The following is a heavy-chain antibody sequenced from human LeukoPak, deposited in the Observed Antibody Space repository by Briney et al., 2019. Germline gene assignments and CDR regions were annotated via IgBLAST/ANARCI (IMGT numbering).Heavy chain of an antibody. V-gene: IGHV3-15*01. CDR2: IKSKSDGDTT. CDR3: TTPPD. J-gene: IGHJ4*02. Sequence: GGSLRLSCEASGITISNAWMSWVRQAPGKGLEWVGRIKSKSDGDTTYHAAPVKGRFTISRDDAKNTLYLQMNSLVSEDTGVYYCTTPPDWGQGTLVIVSS. CDR1: GITISNAW.